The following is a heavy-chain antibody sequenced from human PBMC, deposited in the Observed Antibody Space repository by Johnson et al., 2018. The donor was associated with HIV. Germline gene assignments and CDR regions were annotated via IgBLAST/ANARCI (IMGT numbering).Heavy chain of an antibody. Sequence: VQLVESGGGLVKPGGSLRLSCAASGFTFSKAWMNWVRQAPGKGLEWVSLIYSGENTKYADSVKGRFTISRDSSKNTLFLQLNSLRPEDTAVYYCARVSLAYSYGYDALDIWGQGTMVTVSS. V-gene: IGHV3-66*02. CDR2: IYSGENT. J-gene: IGHJ3*02. CDR3: ARVSLAYSYGYDALDI. CDR1: GFTFSKAW. D-gene: IGHD5-18*01.